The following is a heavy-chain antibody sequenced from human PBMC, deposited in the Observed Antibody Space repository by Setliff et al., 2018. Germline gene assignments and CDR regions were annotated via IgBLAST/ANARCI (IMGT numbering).Heavy chain of an antibody. Sequence: SGGSLRLSCAASGFTFSDYYMTWIRQAPGKGLEWVSYISRGGNTIYYADSVKGRFTISRDNARDSLFLQMNTLRAEDTAVYYCARQNDFWSGTSCYYYYYMDVWGKGTTVTVSS. CDR1: GFTFSDYY. J-gene: IGHJ6*03. V-gene: IGHV3-11*04. CDR3: ARQNDFWSGTSCYYYYYMDV. D-gene: IGHD3-3*01. CDR2: ISRGGNTI.